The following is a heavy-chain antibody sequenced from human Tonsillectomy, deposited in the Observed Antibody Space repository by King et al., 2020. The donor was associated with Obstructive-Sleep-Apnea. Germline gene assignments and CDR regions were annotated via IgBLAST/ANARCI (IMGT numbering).Heavy chain of an antibody. J-gene: IGHJ4*02. CDR1: GGSISSGDYY. Sequence: VQLQESGPGLVKPSQTLSLTCTVSGGSISSGDYYWSWIRQSPGKGLEWIGYIYSVGSTYYNPSLKGRVTISLDTSKNQFSLKLTSVIAADTALYYCAREPWRVMTRGVTFFDYWGQGTLVIVSS. V-gene: IGHV4-30-4*01. CDR3: AREPWRVMTRGVTFFDY. D-gene: IGHD3-10*01. CDR2: IYSVGST.